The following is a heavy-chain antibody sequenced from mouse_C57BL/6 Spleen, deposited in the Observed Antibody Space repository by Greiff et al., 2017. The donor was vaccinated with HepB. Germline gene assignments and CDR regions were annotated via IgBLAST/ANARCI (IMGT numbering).Heavy chain of an antibody. Sequence: VQLQESGAELARPGASVKLSCKASGYTFTSYGISWVKQRTGQGLEWIGEIYPRSGNTYYNEKFKGKATMTADKSSSTAYMELRSLTSEDAAVYFCARSEGYYVGYWGQGTTLTVSS. CDR3: ARSEGYYVGY. CDR1: GYTFTSYG. V-gene: IGHV1-81*01. J-gene: IGHJ2*01. CDR2: IYPRSGNT.